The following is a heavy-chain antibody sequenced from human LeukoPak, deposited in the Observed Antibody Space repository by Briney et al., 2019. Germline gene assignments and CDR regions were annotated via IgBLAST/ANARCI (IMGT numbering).Heavy chain of an antibody. CDR1: GYTFTSYG. V-gene: IGHV1-18*01. CDR2: ISAYNGNT. J-gene: IGHJ6*03. D-gene: IGHD3-22*01. CDR3: ARENYYDSSGYYSYYYYMDV. Sequence: GASVKVSCKASGYTFTSYGISWVRQAPGQGLEWMGWISAYNGNTNYALKLQGRVTMTTDTSTSTAYMELRSLRSDDTAVYYCARENYYDSSGYYSYYYYMDVWGKGTTVTVSS.